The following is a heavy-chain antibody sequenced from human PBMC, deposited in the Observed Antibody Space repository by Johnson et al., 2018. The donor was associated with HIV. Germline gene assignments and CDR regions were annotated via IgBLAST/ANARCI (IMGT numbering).Heavy chain of an antibody. V-gene: IGHV3-NL1*01. J-gene: IGHJ3*02. CDR1: GFTFDDYG. Sequence: VQLVESGGGVVRPGGSLRLSCAASGFTFDDYGMSWVRQAPGKGLEWVSVIYSGGSTYYADSVKGRFTISRDNSKNTLYLQMNSLRAEDTAVYYCAKAPSPRGAFDIWGQGTMVTV. CDR3: AKAPSPRGAFDI. CDR2: IYSGGST.